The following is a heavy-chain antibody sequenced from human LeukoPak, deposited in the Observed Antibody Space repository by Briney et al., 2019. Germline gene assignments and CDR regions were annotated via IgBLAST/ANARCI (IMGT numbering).Heavy chain of an antibody. J-gene: IGHJ4*02. D-gene: IGHD5-18*01. CDR3: ARRGYSYGSYYFDC. CDR2: IYPGDSDT. CDR1: GYSFTSYW. Sequence: GGSLRLSCAASGYSFTSYWIGWVRQMPGKGLEWMGIIYPGDSDTRYSPSFQGQVTISADKSISTAYLQWSSLKASDTAMYYCARRGYSYGSYYFDCWGQGTLVTVSS. V-gene: IGHV5-51*01.